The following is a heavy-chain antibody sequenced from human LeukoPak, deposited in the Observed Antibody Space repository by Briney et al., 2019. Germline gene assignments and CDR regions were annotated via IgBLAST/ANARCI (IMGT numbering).Heavy chain of an antibody. J-gene: IGHJ4*02. CDR1: GFTFTNYW. V-gene: IGHV3-49*04. Sequence: GGSLRLSCAVSGFTFTNYWMSWARQAPGKGLEWVGFIRSKAYGGTTEYAASVKGRFTISRDDSKSIAYLQMNSLKTEDTAVYYCTRGSGSYYWGFDYWGQGTLVTVSS. CDR2: IRSKAYGGTT. D-gene: IGHD1-26*01. CDR3: TRGSGSYYWGFDY.